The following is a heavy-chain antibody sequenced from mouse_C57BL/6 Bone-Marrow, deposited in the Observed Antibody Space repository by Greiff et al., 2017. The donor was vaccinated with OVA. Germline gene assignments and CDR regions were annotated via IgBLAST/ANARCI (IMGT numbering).Heavy chain of an antibody. Sequence: QVQLKESGPGLVQPSQSLSITCTVSGFSLTSYGVHWVRQSPGKGLEWLGVIWRGGSTDYNAAFMYRLSITKDNSKSQVFIEMNSLQAEDTAIYYCARTGTWWYFDVWGTGTTVTVSS. V-gene: IGHV2-5*01. CDR2: IWRGGST. D-gene: IGHD4-1*01. J-gene: IGHJ1*03. CDR3: ARTGTWWYFDV. CDR1: GFSLTSYG.